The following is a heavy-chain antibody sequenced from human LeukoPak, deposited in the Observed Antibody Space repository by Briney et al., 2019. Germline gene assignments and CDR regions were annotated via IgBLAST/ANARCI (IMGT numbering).Heavy chain of an antibody. Sequence: ASVKVSCKASGYTFTSYDINWVRQATGQGLEWMGWMNPNSGNTGYAQKFQGRVTMTRNTSISTAYMELSSLRSEDTAVYYCARVLMVRGVTVSWYNWFDPWGQGTLVTVSS. CDR1: GYTFTSYD. V-gene: IGHV1-8*01. CDR3: ARVLMVRGVTVSWYNWFDP. D-gene: IGHD3-10*01. J-gene: IGHJ5*02. CDR2: MNPNSGNT.